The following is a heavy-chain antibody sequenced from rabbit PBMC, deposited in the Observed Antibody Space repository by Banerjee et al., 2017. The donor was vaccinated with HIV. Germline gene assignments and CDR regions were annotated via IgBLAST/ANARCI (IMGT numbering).Heavy chain of an antibody. V-gene: IGHV1S7*01. CDR1: GFDFSTYY. D-gene: IGHD4-1*01. J-gene: IGHJ4*01. Sequence: QLVESGGGLVQPGGSLKLSCKASGFDFSTYYMSWVRQAPGKGLEWIGYIDPVFGITYYANWVNGRFSISSHNAQNTLFLRLNSLTAADTATYFCVREVAAKFGLWGPGTLVTVS. CDR2: IDPVFGIT. CDR3: VREVAAKFGL.